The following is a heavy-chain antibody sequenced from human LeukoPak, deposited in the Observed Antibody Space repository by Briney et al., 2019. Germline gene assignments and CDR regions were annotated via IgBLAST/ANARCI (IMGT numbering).Heavy chain of an antibody. Sequence: SETLSLTCTVSGYSISSGYYWGWIRQPPGKGLEWIGSIYHSGSTYYNPSLKSRVTISVDTSKNQFSLKLSSVTAADTAVYHCACKLLWFGELFGWFDPWGQGTLVTVSS. V-gene: IGHV4-38-2*02. D-gene: IGHD3-10*01. CDR1: GYSISSGYY. CDR3: ACKLLWFGELFGWFDP. J-gene: IGHJ5*02. CDR2: IYHSGST.